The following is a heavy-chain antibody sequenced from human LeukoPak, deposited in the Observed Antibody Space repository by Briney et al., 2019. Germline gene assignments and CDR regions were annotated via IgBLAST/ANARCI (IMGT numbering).Heavy chain of an antibody. CDR2: ISSSSTYI. D-gene: IGHD4-23*01. Sequence: GGSLRLSCAASGFTFSSYSMNWVRQAPGKGLEWVSSISSSSTYIYYADSVKGRFTISRDNAKNSLYLQMNSPRAEDTAVYHCAREDYGGNSGVDHWGQGTLVTVSS. J-gene: IGHJ4*02. CDR1: GFTFSSYS. V-gene: IGHV3-21*01. CDR3: AREDYGGNSGVDH.